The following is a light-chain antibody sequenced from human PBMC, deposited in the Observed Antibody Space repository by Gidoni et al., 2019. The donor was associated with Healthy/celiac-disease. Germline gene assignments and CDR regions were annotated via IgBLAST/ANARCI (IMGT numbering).Light chain of an antibody. CDR3: QAWDITYVV. CDR2: QDS. Sequence: SYELTQPPSVSVSPGQTASITCSGDKLGDKYACWYQQKPGQSPVLVMYQDSKRPSGIPERFSGSNSGNTATLTISGTQAMDEADYYCQAWDITYVVFGGGTKLTVL. V-gene: IGLV3-1*01. CDR1: KLGDKY. J-gene: IGLJ2*01.